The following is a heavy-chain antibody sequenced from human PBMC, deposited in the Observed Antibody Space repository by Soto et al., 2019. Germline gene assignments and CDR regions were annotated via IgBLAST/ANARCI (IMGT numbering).Heavy chain of an antibody. J-gene: IGHJ3*02. CDR2: ISSSSSYI. CDR3: ARAIYIAAAGPDAFDI. CDR1: GFTFSSYS. Sequence: PGGSLRLSCAASGFTFSSYSMNWVRQAPGKGLEWVPSISSSSSYIYYADSVKGRFTISRDNAKNSLYLQMNSLRAEDTAVYYCARAIYIAAAGPDAFDIWGQGTMLTVSS. V-gene: IGHV3-21*01. D-gene: IGHD6-13*01.